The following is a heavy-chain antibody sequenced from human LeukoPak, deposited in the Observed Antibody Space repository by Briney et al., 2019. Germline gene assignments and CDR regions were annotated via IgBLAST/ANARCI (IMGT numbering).Heavy chain of an antibody. Sequence: TLSLTCTVSGGSISSYYWSWIRQPPGKALEWLALIYWDDDKRYSPSLKSRLTITKDTSKNQVVLTMTNMDPVDTATYYCAHRRLAAAGFDYWGQGTLVTVSS. CDR2: IYWDDDK. CDR3: AHRRLAAAGFDY. CDR1: GGSISSYYW. J-gene: IGHJ4*02. D-gene: IGHD6-13*01. V-gene: IGHV2-5*08.